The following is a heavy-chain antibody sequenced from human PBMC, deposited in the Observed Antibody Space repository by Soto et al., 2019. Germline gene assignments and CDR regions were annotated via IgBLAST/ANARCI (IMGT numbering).Heavy chain of an antibody. CDR1: GFTFTSYA. V-gene: IGHV1-3*01. J-gene: IGHJ4*02. CDR3: ARGPHTAKHRRPLDY. Sequence: ASVKVSCKASGFTFTSYAMHWVRQAPLQRLEWMGWINAGNGNTKYSRKFQGRVTITRDTSASTAYTELSSLRSEDTAVYYCARGPHTAKHRRPLDYWGQGPLVTVSS. CDR2: INAGNGNT. D-gene: IGHD5-18*01.